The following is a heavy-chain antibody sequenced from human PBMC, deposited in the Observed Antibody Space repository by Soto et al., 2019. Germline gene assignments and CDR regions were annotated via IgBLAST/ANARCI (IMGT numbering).Heavy chain of an antibody. Sequence: QVLLVETGGGVVPPGRSLRLSCAASGFTFRTFGMHWVRQAPGKGLEWVSVIWNDGSKKFYADSVKGRFTISRDNSNNTLYLQMDSLRPEDTAVYYCVTGNQNFFDYWGQGTLVTVSS. D-gene: IGHD1-1*01. J-gene: IGHJ4*02. CDR2: IWNDGSKK. CDR1: GFTFRTFG. V-gene: IGHV3-33*01. CDR3: VTGNQNFFDY.